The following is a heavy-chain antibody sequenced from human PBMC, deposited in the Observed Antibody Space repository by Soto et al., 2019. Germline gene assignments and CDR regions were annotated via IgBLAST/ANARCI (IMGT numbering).Heavy chain of an antibody. CDR1: GFPFAGYA. J-gene: IGHJ3*01. D-gene: IGHD3-16*01. Sequence: EVQLVESGGGLVQPGRSLRLSCAASGFPFAGYAMHWVRQVPGRGLEWVSGINWNSNIRGYADSVKGRFTIFRDNAENSLYLQMNSLRVEDTALYYCAKDLTMGDDAFDVWGQGTMVTVSS. CDR3: AKDLTMGDDAFDV. V-gene: IGHV3-9*01. CDR2: INWNSNIR.